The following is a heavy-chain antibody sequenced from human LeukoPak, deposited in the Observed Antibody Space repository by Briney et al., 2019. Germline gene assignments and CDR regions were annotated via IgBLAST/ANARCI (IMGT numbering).Heavy chain of an antibody. J-gene: IGHJ4*02. CDR1: GGSISSSSYY. CDR2: IYYSGST. V-gene: IGHV4-39*07. Sequence: SEALSLTCTVSGGSISSSSYYWGWIRQPPGKGLEWIGSIYYSGSTNYNPSLKSRVAISVDTSKNQFSLRLSSVTAADTAIYYCASSTWDYYFDSWGQGTLVTVSS. D-gene: IGHD6-13*01. CDR3: ASSTWDYYFDS.